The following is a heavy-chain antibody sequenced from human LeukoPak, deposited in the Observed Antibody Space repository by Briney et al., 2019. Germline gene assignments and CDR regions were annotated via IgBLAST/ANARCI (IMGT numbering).Heavy chain of an antibody. V-gene: IGHV1-69*04. D-gene: IGHD3-3*01. CDR3: ARDLDFWSGYYSY. Sequence: GSSVKVSCNASGGTFSSYAISWVRQAPGQGLEWMGRIIPILGIANYAQKFQGRVTITADKSTSTAYMELSSLRSEDTAVYYCARDLDFWSGYYSYWGQGTLVTVSS. CDR1: GGTFSSYA. CDR2: IIPILGIA. J-gene: IGHJ4*02.